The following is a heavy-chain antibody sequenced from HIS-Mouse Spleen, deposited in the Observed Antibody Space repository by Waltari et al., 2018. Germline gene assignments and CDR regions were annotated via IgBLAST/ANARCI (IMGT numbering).Heavy chain of an antibody. CDR2: IYYSGST. CDR3: AREIPYSSSWYDWYFDL. V-gene: IGHV4-39*07. CDR1: GGSISSRRYY. J-gene: IGHJ2*01. Sequence: QLQLQESGPGLVKPSETLSLTCTVSGGSISSRRYYWGWIRQHPGKGLEWIGSIYYSGSTYYNPSLKSRVTISVDTSKNQFSLKLSSVTAADTAVYYCAREIPYSSSWYDWYFDLWGRGTLVTVSS. D-gene: IGHD6-13*01.